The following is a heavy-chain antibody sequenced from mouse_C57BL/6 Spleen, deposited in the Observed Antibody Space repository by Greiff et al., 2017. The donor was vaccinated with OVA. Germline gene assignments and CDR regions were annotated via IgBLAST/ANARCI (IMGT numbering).Heavy chain of an antibody. CDR1: GFSFNTYA. CDR2: IRSKSNNYAT. D-gene: IGHD1-1*01. V-gene: IGHV10-1*01. J-gene: IGHJ4*01. Sequence: DVKLVESGGGLVQPKGSLKLSCAASGFSFNTYAMNWVRQAPGKGLEWVARIRSKSNNYATYYADSVKDRFTISRDDSESMLYLQMNNLKTEDTAMYYCVSDYYGSRRGAMDYWGQGTSVTVSS. CDR3: VSDYYGSRRGAMDY.